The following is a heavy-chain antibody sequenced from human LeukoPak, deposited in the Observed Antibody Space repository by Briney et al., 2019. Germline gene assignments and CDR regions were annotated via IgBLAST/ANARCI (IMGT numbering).Heavy chain of an antibody. J-gene: IGHJ4*02. CDR1: GYTFTSYG. CDR3: ARDWAIVVVPSY. D-gene: IGHD3-22*01. Sequence: ASVKVSCKASGYTFTSYGISWVRQAPGQGLEWMGWISAYNGNTNYAQKLQGRVTMTTDTSTSTAYMELRSLRSNDTAVYYCARDWAIVVVPSYWGQGTLVTVSS. CDR2: ISAYNGNT. V-gene: IGHV1-18*01.